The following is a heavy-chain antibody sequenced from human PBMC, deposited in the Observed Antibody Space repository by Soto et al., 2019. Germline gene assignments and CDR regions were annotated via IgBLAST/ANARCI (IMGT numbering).Heavy chain of an antibody. CDR2: ISGRGGTT. D-gene: IGHD3-22*01. J-gene: IGHJ3*02. Sequence: EVQLLESGGGLVQPGGSLRLSCAASGFTFINYAMAWVRQAPGKGLEWVSHISGRGGTTYNADAVKDRFTISRDNSKNTLYLEMTSLRAEDTAVYYCATEGQWSFGVGAFDMWGQGTVVTVSS. V-gene: IGHV3-23*01. CDR3: ATEGQWSFGVGAFDM. CDR1: GFTFINYA.